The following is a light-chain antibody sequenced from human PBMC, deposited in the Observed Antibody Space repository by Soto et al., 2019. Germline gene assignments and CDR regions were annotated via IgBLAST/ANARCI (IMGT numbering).Light chain of an antibody. V-gene: IGKV1-5*03. CDR1: QSISSC. CDR2: KAS. CDR3: QQYDNLPPLT. J-gene: IGKJ4*01. Sequence: DIQMTQSPSTLSASPGDRVTITCRASQSISSCLAWYQQKPGKAPKLLIYKASTLESGVPSRFSGSGAGTEFTLTISSLQPDDFATYYCQQYDNLPPLTFGEGTKLDIK.